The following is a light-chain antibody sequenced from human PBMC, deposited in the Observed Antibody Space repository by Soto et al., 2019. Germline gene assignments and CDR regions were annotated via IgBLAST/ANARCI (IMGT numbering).Light chain of an antibody. Sequence: IVLKHSPATLSLSPGERATLSCRASQSVSSYLAWYQQKPGQAPRLLIYDASNRATGIPDRFSGSGSGTAFTLTISRLQPEDFAVYYCQQYGSSPPITFGQGTRVDIK. CDR2: DAS. V-gene: IGKV3-20*01. CDR3: QQYGSSPPIT. J-gene: IGKJ5*01. CDR1: QSVSSY.